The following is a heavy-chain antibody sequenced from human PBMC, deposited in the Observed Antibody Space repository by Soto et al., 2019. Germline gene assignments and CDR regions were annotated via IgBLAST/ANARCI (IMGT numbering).Heavy chain of an antibody. CDR3: ERHIAVAGTYGMEC. V-gene: IGHV5-51*01. Sequence: PGESLKISCKGSGYSFTSYWIGWVRQMPGKGLEWMGIIYPGDSDTRYSPSFQGQVTISADKSISTAYLQWSSLKASDTAMYYCERHIAVAGTYGMECCGQVTTVSVSS. CDR2: IYPGDSDT. CDR1: GYSFTSYW. D-gene: IGHD6-19*01. J-gene: IGHJ6*01.